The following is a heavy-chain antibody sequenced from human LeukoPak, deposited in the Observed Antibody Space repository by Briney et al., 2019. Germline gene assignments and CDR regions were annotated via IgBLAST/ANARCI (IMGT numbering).Heavy chain of an antibody. CDR2: IYPGDSDT. CDR3: AIFLWGRVAATPFVGDYYYMDV. Sequence: KCGESLKISCKGSGYSFTNYWIDWVRQMPGKGLEWMGIIYPGDSDTRYSPSFQGQVTISADKSISTAYLQWSSLEASDTAMYYCAIFLWGRVAATPFVGDYYYMDVWGKGTTVTVSS. CDR1: GYSFTNYW. J-gene: IGHJ6*03. D-gene: IGHD2-15*01. V-gene: IGHV5-51*01.